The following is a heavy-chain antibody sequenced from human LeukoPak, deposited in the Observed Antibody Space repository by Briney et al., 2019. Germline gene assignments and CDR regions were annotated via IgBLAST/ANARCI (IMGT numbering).Heavy chain of an antibody. V-gene: IGHV3-9*01. D-gene: IGHD5-18*01. CDR3: AKDRDPPYIGNSYGYYSDY. Sequence: GGSLRLSCVASGFTFGKYAMHWVRQAPGKGLEWVSGISWNSGSIGYADFAKGRFTISRDNARNSLFLQMNTLKPEDTALYYCAKDRDPPYIGNSYGYYSDYWGQGTLVTVSS. CDR1: GFTFGKYA. CDR2: ISWNSGSI. J-gene: IGHJ4*02.